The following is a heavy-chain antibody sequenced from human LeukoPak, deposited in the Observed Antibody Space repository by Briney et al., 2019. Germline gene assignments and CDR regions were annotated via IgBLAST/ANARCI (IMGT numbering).Heavy chain of an antibody. CDR2: IKQDGSEK. J-gene: IGHJ4*02. V-gene: IGHV3-7*01. CDR3: ARDRSYDSSGYPFDF. D-gene: IGHD3-22*01. Sequence: GGSLRLSCAASGFTFSSYWMSWVRQAPGKGLEWVANIKQDGSEKYYVDSVKGRFTISRDNAKNTVYLQMNSLRAEDTAVYYCARDRSYDSSGYPFDFWGQGTLVTVSS. CDR1: GFTFSSYW.